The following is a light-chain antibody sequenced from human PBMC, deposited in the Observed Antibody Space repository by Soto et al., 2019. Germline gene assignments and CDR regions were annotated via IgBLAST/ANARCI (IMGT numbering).Light chain of an antibody. CDR2: AAS. Sequence: DIQMTQSPSSLSASVGDRVTITCRASQDISNYLAWYQQKPGKVPKLLIYAASILQSRVPSRFSGSGSGTDFTLTISSLQPEDVATYYCQKYNSAHLTFGPGTKVDIK. CDR1: QDISNY. V-gene: IGKV1-27*01. J-gene: IGKJ3*01. CDR3: QKYNSAHLT.